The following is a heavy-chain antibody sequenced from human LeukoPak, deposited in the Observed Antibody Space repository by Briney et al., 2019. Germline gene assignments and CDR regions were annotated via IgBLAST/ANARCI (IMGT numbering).Heavy chain of an antibody. CDR2: ISWNSNSI. J-gene: IGHJ4*02. D-gene: IGHD5-24*01. CDR1: GFTFSRHW. V-gene: IGHV3-9*01. Sequence: GGSLRLSCAASGFTFSRHWMNWLRLAPGKGLEWVSGISWNSNSIGYADSVKGRFTISRDNAKNYLYLQMNSLRPEDTALYYCTKDSRWLQLYIRGAYFDFWGQGTLVTVSS. CDR3: TKDSRWLQLYIRGAYFDF.